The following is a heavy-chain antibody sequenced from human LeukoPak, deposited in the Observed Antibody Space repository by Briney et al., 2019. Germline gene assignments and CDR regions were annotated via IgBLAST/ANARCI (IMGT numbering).Heavy chain of an antibody. D-gene: IGHD2-15*01. J-gene: IGHJ4*02. CDR3: ARDLPGYCSGGSGYGSDY. CDR1: GFTFSSYS. CDR2: ISSSSSYI. Sequence: GGSLRLSCAASGFTFSSYSMNWVRQAPGKGLEWVSSISSSSSYIYYADSVKGRFTISRDNAKNSLYLQMNSLRAEDTAVYYCARDLPGYCSGGSGYGSDYWGQGTLVTVSS. V-gene: IGHV3-21*01.